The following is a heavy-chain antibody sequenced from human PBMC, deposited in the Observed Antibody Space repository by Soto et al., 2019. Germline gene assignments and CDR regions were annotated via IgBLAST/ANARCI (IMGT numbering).Heavy chain of an antibody. D-gene: IGHD2-15*01. CDR3: AKCFLSGGSCYWGGFDP. CDR1: GFTFSSYA. V-gene: IGHV3-23*01. CDR2: ISGSGGST. Sequence: EVQLLESGGGLVQPGGSLRLSCAASGFTFSSYAMSWVRQAPGKGLEWVSAISGSGGSTYYADSVKGRFTISRDNSKNTLYLQMNSLRAEDTAVYYCAKCFLSGGSCYWGGFDPWGQGTLVTVSS. J-gene: IGHJ5*02.